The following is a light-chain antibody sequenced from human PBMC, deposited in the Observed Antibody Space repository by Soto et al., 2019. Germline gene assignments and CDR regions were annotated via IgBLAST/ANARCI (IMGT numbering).Light chain of an antibody. CDR3: QQYNNWPRAT. CDR2: RTS. V-gene: IGKV3-15*01. CDR1: QSISSN. J-gene: IGKJ4*01. Sequence: EIVFTPSPAIPSVSPGERATLSCRASQSISSNLAWYQQKPGQAPRLLMFRTSSRATGFPARFSGSGSGTEFNLTISSLQSEDFGVYYCQQYNNWPRATFGGGTKVDIK.